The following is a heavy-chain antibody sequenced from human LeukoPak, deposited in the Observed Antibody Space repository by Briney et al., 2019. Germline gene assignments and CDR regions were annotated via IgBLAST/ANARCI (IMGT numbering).Heavy chain of an antibody. V-gene: IGHV3-64*01. CDR2: ISSSGGST. J-gene: IGHJ4*02. D-gene: IGHD6-6*01. CDR3: AKGGSSSGVDD. CDR1: GFTFSIYA. Sequence: GGSLRLSCAASGFTFSIYAMHWVRQAPGKGLEYVSVISSSGGSTYYANSVKGRFTISRDNSKNTVYLQMGSLRVEDMAVYYCAKGGSSSGVDDWGQGRQATVSS.